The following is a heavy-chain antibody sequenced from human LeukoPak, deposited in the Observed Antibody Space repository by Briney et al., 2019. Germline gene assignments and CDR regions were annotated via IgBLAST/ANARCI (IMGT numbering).Heavy chain of an antibody. Sequence: SETLSLTCIFSGGSISSYYWSWIQQPAGKGLEWIGRIHTSGSTNYNPSLKSRVTMSVDTSKNQFSLKLSSVTAADTAVYYCARGLKRWLQSSYYYYYMDVWGKGTTVTVSS. CDR1: GGSISSYY. CDR2: IHTSGST. J-gene: IGHJ6*03. V-gene: IGHV4-4*07. D-gene: IGHD5-24*01. CDR3: ARGLKRWLQSSYYYYYMDV.